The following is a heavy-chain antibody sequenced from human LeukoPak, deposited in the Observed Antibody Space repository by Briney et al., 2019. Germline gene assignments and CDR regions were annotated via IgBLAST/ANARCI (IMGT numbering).Heavy chain of an antibody. D-gene: IGHD1-26*01. CDR1: GYSFTSYW. CDR2: IDPSDSYT. V-gene: IGHV5-10-1*01. CDR3: ARRGGSYRAFDY. J-gene: IGHJ4*02. Sequence: GESLRISCKGSGYSFTSYWISWVRQMPGQGREWIGRIDPSDSYTNYSSSFQGHFTISADKSISTAYLQWSSLKASDTAIYYCARRGGSYRAFDYWGQGTLVTVSS.